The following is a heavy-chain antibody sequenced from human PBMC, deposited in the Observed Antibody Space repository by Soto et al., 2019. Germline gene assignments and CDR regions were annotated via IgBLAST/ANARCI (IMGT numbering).Heavy chain of an antibody. CDR2: IYRDGAT. CDR1: GGSIISSPDW. V-gene: IGHV4-39*01. J-gene: IGHJ4*02. CDR3: ARLAGSSFFTY. Sequence: SETLSLTCTVSGGSIISSPDWWGRVRQPPGKGPERIASIYRDGATYYNPSLNSRVTVFVDSSKNQFSLKLTSVTAADTVIYYCARLAGSSFFTYWGQGTRVTVSS. D-gene: IGHD6-6*01.